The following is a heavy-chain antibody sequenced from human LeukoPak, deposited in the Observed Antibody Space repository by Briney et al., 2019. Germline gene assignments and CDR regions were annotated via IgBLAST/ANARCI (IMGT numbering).Heavy chain of an antibody. J-gene: IGHJ4*02. CDR2: INPNSGGT. CDR3: AKDAIVRDYSNSDF. CDR1: GYTFTGYY. D-gene: IGHD4-11*01. V-gene: IGHV1-2*02. Sequence: ASVKVSCKASGYTFTGYYMHWVRQAPGQGLEWMGWINPNSGGTNYAQKFQGRVTMTRDTSISTAYMELSRLTSDDTAVYYCAKDAIVRDYSNSDFWGQGTLVTVSS.